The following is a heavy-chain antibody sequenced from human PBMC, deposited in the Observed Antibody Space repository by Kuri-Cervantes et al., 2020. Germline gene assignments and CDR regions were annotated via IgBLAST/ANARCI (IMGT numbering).Heavy chain of an antibody. CDR3: ARDFDSSGYYANSGY. CDR1: GFTFSSNY. V-gene: IGHV3-66*01. CDR2: IYSGGDT. J-gene: IGHJ4*02. D-gene: IGHD3-22*01. Sequence: LSLTCAASGFTFSSNYMSWVRQAPGKGLEWVSVIYSGGDTYYADSVKGRFTISRDTSKNTLYLQMESLRAEDSAVYYCARDFDSSGYYANSGYWGQGILVTVSS.